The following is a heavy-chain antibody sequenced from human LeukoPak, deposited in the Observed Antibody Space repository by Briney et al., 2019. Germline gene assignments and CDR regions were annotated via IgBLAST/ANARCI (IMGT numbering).Heavy chain of an antibody. V-gene: IGHV3-23*01. CDR3: ARDSPLYYDFWSGYYPYDYYYYGMDV. D-gene: IGHD3-3*01. CDR2: ISGSGGST. CDR1: GFTFSSYA. J-gene: IGHJ6*02. Sequence: PGGSLRLSCAASGFTFSSYAMSWVRQAPGKGLEWVSGISGSGGSTYYADSVKGRFTISRDNAKNSLYLQMNSLRAEDTAVYYCARDSPLYYDFWSGYYPYDYYYYGMDVWGQGTTVTVSS.